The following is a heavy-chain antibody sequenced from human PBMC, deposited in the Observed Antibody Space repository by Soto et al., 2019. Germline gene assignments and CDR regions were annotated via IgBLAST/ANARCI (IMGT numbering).Heavy chain of an antibody. CDR1: GGTISSYY. J-gene: IGHJ5*02. D-gene: IGHD6-19*01. CDR2: IYTSGST. CDR3: ARGIGIAVAGNEWFDP. V-gene: IGHV4-4*07. Sequence: PSETLSLTCTVSGGTISSYYWSLIRQPAGKGLEWIGRIYTSGSTNYNPSLKSRVTMSVDTSKNQFYLKLSSVTAADTAVYYCARGIGIAVAGNEWFDPWGQGNLVTVSS.